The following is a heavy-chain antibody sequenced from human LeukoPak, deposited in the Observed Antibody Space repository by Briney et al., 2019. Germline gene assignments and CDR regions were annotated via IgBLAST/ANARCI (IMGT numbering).Heavy chain of an antibody. CDR3: ARVRGATLSYHYFDY. CDR2: IIGSGDLI. D-gene: IGHD1-26*01. Sequence: GGSLRLSCAASGFTVSSYSMNWVRQAPGKGLEWVSFIIGSGDLIYYADSVKGRFTISRDNAKNSLYLQMNSLRDEDTAVYYCARVRGATLSYHYFDYWGQGALVTVSS. CDR1: GFTVSSYS. V-gene: IGHV3-48*02. J-gene: IGHJ4*02.